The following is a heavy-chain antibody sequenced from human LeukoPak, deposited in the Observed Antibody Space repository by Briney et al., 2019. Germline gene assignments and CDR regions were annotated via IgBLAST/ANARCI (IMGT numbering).Heavy chain of an antibody. Sequence: GGSLRLSCAASGFTFSSYGMHWVRQAPGKGLEWVAVISYDGSNKYYADSVKGRFTISRDNSKNTLYLQMNSLRAEDTAVYYCAKGVHYDILTGYYGIDYWGQGTLVTVSS. D-gene: IGHD3-9*01. CDR3: AKGVHYDILTGYYGIDY. CDR1: GFTFSSYG. J-gene: IGHJ4*02. CDR2: ISYDGSNK. V-gene: IGHV3-30*18.